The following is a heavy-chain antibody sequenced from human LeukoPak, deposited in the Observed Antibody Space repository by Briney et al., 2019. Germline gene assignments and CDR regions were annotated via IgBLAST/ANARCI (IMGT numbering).Heavy chain of an antibody. Sequence: ASVKVSCKASGGTFNSYTISWVRQAPGQGLEWMGRIIPILGIANYAQKFQGRVTITADKSTSTAYMELSSLRSEDTAVYYCARRTGSGSLYYWGQGTLVTVSS. CDR2: IIPILGIA. V-gene: IGHV1-69*02. J-gene: IGHJ4*02. D-gene: IGHD3-10*01. CDR1: GGTFNSYT. CDR3: ARRTGSGSLYY.